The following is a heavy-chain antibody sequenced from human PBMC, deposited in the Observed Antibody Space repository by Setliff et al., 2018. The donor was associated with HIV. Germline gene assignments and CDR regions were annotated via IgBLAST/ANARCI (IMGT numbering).Heavy chain of an antibody. J-gene: IGHJ4*02. CDR2: ISVDGSGK. CDR3: AREGGSSGYCGYFDY. Sequence: TGGSLRLSCTASGFAFSDSVMHWVRQPPGKGLEWVAAISVDGSGKFYADSVKGRFTISRDNSRNTLYLQMNSLRDEDTAVYYCAREGGSSGYCGYFDYWGQGTLVTV. V-gene: IGHV3-30*01. D-gene: IGHD3-22*01. CDR1: GFAFSDSV.